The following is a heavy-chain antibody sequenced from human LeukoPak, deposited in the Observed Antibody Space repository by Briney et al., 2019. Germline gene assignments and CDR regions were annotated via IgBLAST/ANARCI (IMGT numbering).Heavy chain of an antibody. J-gene: IGHJ6*02. V-gene: IGHV1-18*01. CDR3: ARGLPWGQNTLYGMDV. D-gene: IGHD7-27*01. CDR1: GYTFTNYG. CDR2: ISAYNGNT. Sequence: GGSVKVSCKASGYTFTNYGVPWVRQAPGQGLEWMGWISAYNGNTNYAQKVQARVTMTRDTSTRTAYMELRSLRSDDTAVYYCARGLPWGQNTLYGMDVWGQGTTVTVSS.